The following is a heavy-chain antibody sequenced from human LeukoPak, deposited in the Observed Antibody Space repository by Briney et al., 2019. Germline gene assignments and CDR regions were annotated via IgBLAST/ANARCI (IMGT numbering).Heavy chain of an antibody. D-gene: IGHD3-10*01. V-gene: IGHV3-48*03. CDR3: ASQLWFGEFYYFDY. Sequence: GGSLRLSCAASGFTFSSYEMNWVRQAPGKGLEWVSHISSSGSTIYYADSVKGRFTISRDNAKNSLYLQMNSLRAEDTAVYYCASQLWFGEFYYFDYWGQGTLVTVSS. CDR1: GFTFSSYE. CDR2: ISSSGSTI. J-gene: IGHJ4*02.